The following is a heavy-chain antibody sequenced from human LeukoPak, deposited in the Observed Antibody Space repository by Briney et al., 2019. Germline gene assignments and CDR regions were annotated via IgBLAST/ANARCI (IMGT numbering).Heavy chain of an antibody. Sequence: ASVKVSCKASGYTFTGYYMHWVRQAPGQGLEWMGWINPNSGGTNYAQKFQGRVTMARDTSISTAYMELSRLRSDDTAVYYCARDKSIAARRPGGYWGQGTLVTVSS. CDR3: ARDKSIAARRPGGY. V-gene: IGHV1-2*02. CDR1: GYTFTGYY. J-gene: IGHJ4*02. CDR2: INPNSGGT. D-gene: IGHD6-6*01.